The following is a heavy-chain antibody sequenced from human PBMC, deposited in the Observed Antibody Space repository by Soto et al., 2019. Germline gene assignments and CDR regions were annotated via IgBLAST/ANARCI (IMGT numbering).Heavy chain of an antibody. CDR1: GFTFSSYS. CDR2: ITSSGTTV. J-gene: IGHJ4*02. Sequence: EVHLVESGGGLVQPGGSLRLSCAASGFTFSSYSLNWVRQAPGKGLEWVSYITSSGTTVYYADSVRGRFTISRDNAKNSLYLQMNSLRDDDKAVYYCARGSSNWAYYFDFWGQGTRVTVSS. D-gene: IGHD6-13*01. V-gene: IGHV3-48*02. CDR3: ARGSSNWAYYFDF.